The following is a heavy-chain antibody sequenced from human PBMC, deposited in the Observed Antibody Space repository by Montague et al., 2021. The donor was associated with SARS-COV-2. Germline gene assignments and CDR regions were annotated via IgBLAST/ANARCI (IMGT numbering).Heavy chain of an antibody. Sequence: SETLSLTCTVSGYSISSGYCGGWIRQPPGKGLEWIGSIYHSGSTXYNPSLESRVTISVDTSKNQFSLKLSSVTAADTAVYYCARSQDCSTTSCHFDYWGQGTLVTVSS. CDR3: ARSQDCSTTSCHFDY. CDR1: GYSISSGYC. CDR2: IYHSGST. D-gene: IGHD2-2*01. J-gene: IGHJ4*02. V-gene: IGHV4-38-2*02.